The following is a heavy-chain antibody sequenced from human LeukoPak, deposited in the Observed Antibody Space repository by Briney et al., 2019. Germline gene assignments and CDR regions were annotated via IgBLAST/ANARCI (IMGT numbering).Heavy chain of an antibody. CDR3: ARPKDYYDSSGYYLNWFDP. CDR1: GFTFSTYI. CDR2: LSYDGSKK. Sequence: GRSLRLSCAASGFTFSTYIMHWVRQAPGKGLEWVAVLSYDGSKKYYADSVKGRFTISRDNSKNTLYLQMNSLRAEDTAVYYCARPKDYYDSSGYYLNWFDPWGQGTLVTVSS. D-gene: IGHD3-22*01. J-gene: IGHJ5*02. V-gene: IGHV3-30-3*01.